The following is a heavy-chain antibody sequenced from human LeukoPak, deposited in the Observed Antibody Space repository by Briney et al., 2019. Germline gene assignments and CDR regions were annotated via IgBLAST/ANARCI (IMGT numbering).Heavy chain of an antibody. D-gene: IGHD4-11*01. J-gene: IGHJ4*02. CDR3: AKVSRTTVTGLLDY. V-gene: IGHV3-30-3*01. CDR2: ISYDGSNK. CDR1: GFTFSSYA. Sequence: PGGSLRLSCAASGFTFSSYAMHWVRQAPGKGLEWVAVISYDGSNKYYADSVKGRFTISRDNSKNTLYLQMNSLRAEDTAVYYCAKVSRTTVTGLLDYWGQGTLVTVSS.